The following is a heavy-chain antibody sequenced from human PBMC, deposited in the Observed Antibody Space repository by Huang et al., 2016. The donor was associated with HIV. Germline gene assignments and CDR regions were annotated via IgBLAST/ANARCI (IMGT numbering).Heavy chain of an antibody. V-gene: IGHV4-39*01. D-gene: IGHD6-19*01. J-gene: IGHJ6*02. CDR1: GGSISSSSYY. Sequence: LQLQESGPGLVKSSETLSLICTVSGGSISSSSYYWGWIRQPPGKGPEWIGSICYSGNTYYNPPLKSRVTISVDTSKYQFSLKVNSVTAADTAVYYCARHGRGAGHYYNNMDVWGRGTTVTVSS. CDR2: ICYSGNT. CDR3: ARHGRGAGHYYNNMDV.